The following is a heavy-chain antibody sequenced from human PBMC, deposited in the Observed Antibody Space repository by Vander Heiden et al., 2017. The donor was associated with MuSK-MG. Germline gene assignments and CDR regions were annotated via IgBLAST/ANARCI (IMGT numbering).Heavy chain of an antibody. V-gene: IGHV3-7*01. CDR1: GFPFGDDW. CDR3: ARDSRNVGIADF. CDR2: IKQDGSEK. D-gene: IGHD7-27*01. Sequence: EVQLVESGGGLVQPGGSLRLSCSASGFPFGDDWMSWVRQAPGKGLEWVANIKQDGSEKYYVDSVKGRFTISRDNAENSLYLQMNSLRAEDTAVYYCARDSRNVGIADFWGQGTLVTVSS. J-gene: IGHJ4*02.